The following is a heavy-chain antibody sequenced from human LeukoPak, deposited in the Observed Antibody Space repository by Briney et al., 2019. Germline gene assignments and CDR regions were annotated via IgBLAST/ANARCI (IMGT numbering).Heavy chain of an antibody. J-gene: IGHJ5*02. CDR2: IRSKANSYAT. V-gene: IGHV3-73*01. Sequence: GGSLKLSCAASGFTFSGSAMHWVRQASGKGLEWVGRIRSKANSYATAYAASVKGRFTISRDDSKNTAYLQMNSLKTEDTAVYYCTTYYGSPSNWFDPWGQGTLVTVSS. D-gene: IGHD3-3*01. CDR3: TTYYGSPSNWFDP. CDR1: GFTFSGSA.